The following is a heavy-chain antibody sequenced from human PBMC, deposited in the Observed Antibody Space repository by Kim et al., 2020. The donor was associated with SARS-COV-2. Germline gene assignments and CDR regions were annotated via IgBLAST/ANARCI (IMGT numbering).Heavy chain of an antibody. CDR3: ASQIITLPSGPAGRLDS. J-gene: IGHJ5*01. CDR1: GYRITSGSY. V-gene: IGHV4-38-2*02. CDR2: IYHSGKT. Sequence: SETLSLTCTVSGYRITSGSYRGWIRQSPQRGLEWIGCIYHSGKTYYNPSLESRVTISVDTSKNQFSLRLTSVTAADTAVYYCASQIITLPSGPAGRLDS. D-gene: IGHD3-22*01.